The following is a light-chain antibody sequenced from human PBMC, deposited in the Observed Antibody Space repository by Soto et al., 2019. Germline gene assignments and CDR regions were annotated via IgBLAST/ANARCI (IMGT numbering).Light chain of an antibody. Sequence: DIQMTQSPSSLSASVGDRFTITCLGSQSISSYLNWYQQKPGKAPKLLIYAASSLQSGVPSRFSGSGSGTEFTLTISSLQPDDFATYYCQQYNSYATWTFGQGTKV. CDR2: AAS. V-gene: IGKV1-39*01. CDR3: QQYNSYATWT. CDR1: QSISSY. J-gene: IGKJ1*01.